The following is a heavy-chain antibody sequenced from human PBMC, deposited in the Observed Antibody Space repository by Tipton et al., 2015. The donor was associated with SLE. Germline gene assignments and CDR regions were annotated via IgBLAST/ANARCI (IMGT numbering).Heavy chain of an antibody. Sequence: TLSLTCTVSGGSISSYYWSWIRQPPGKGLEWIGYIYTSGSTNYNPSLKSRVTISVDTSKNQFSLKLSSVTAADTAVYYCAQTTVTTEGWFDPWGQGTLVTVSS. J-gene: IGHJ5*02. CDR2: IYTSGST. CDR3: AQTTVTTEGWFDP. D-gene: IGHD4-17*01. V-gene: IGHV4-4*08. CDR1: GGSISSYY.